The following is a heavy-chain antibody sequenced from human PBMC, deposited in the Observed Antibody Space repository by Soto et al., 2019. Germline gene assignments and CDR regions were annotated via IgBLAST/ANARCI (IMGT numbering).Heavy chain of an antibody. D-gene: IGHD5-18*01. V-gene: IGHV4-34*01. J-gene: IGHJ4*02. CDR3: ARVTSTAMAFYFDY. CDR1: GGSFSGYY. Sequence: QVQLQQWGAGLLKPSETLSLTCAVYGGSFSGYYWSWIRQPPGKGLEWIGEINHSGSTNYNPALKSRVTISVDTSKNQFSRKLSSVTAADTAVYYCARVTSTAMAFYFDYWGQGTLVTVSS. CDR2: INHSGST.